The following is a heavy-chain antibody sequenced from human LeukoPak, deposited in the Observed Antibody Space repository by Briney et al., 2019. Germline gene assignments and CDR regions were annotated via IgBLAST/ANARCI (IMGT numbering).Heavy chain of an antibody. J-gene: IGHJ4*02. CDR3: ARDRYFDY. V-gene: IGHV1-46*01. CDR1: GYTFTGYY. CDR2: INPNSGST. Sequence: ASVKVSCKASGYTFTGYYMHWVRQAPGQGLEWMGRINPNSGSTSYAQKFQGRVTMTRDTSTSTVYMELSSLRSEDTAVYYCARDRYFDYWGQGTLVTVSS.